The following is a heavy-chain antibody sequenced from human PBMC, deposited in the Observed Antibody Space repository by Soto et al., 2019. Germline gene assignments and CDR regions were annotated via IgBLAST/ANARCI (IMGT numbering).Heavy chain of an antibody. D-gene: IGHD3-16*01. CDR3: TRLITPLDY. V-gene: IGHV3-73*01. Sequence: GGSLRLSCVAAGVTFRDATMHWVRQTSGRGLDWLGRIRSKVNNLXXVYAASVXXRFTISRDESXNTAYLQLNSLKTEDTAVYYCTRLITPLDYWGRGT. J-gene: IGHJ4*02. CDR2: IRSKVNNLXX. CDR1: GVTFRDAT.